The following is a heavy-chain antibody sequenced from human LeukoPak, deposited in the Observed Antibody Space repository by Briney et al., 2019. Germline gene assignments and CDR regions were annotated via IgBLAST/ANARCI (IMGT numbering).Heavy chain of an antibody. V-gene: IGHV3-7*01. CDR3: ARADYYGSGSYYREPLYYYYGMDV. J-gene: IGHJ6*02. CDR1: GFTFSSYS. CDR2: IKQDGSDK. D-gene: IGHD3-10*01. Sequence: GGSLRLSCAASGFTFSSYSMNWVRQAPGQGLEWVANIKQDGSDKYYVDSVKGRFTISRDNAKNSLYLQMNSLRAEDTAVYHCARADYYGSGSYYREPLYYYYGMDVWGQGTTVTVSS.